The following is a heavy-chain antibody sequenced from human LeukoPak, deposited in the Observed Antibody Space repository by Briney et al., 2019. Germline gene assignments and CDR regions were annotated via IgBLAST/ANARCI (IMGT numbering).Heavy chain of an antibody. Sequence: SETLSLTCTVSGGSISSHYWSWIRQPPGKGLEWIGYIYYSGSTYYNPSLKSRVTISVDTSKNQFSLKLSSVTAADTAVYYCARDDYGGNVGYYYYGMDVWGQGTTVTVSS. CDR2: IYYSGST. D-gene: IGHD4-23*01. CDR3: ARDDYGGNVGYYYYGMDV. J-gene: IGHJ6*02. CDR1: GGSISSHY. V-gene: IGHV4-30-4*01.